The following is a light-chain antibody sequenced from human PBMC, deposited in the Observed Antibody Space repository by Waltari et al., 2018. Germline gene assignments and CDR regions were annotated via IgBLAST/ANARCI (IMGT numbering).Light chain of an antibody. CDR3: SSYTSSSTVV. CDR2: EVS. CDR1: SSDVGGYNY. J-gene: IGLJ2*01. V-gene: IGLV2-14*01. Sequence: QSALTQPASVSGSPGQSITNSCTGTSSDVGGYNYVPWYQQHPGKAPKLMISEVSNRPSGVSNRFSGSKSGNTASLTISGLQAEDEADYYCSSYTSSSTVVFGGGTKLTVL.